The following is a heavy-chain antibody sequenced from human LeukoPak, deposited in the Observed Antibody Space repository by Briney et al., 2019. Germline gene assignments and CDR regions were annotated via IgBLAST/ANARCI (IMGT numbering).Heavy chain of an antibody. Sequence: SETLSLTCTVSGYSISSGYYWGWIRQPPGKGLEWIGSIYHSGSTYYNPSLKRRVTISVDTSKNQFSLKLSSVTAADTAVYYCARAAGYLTTVTTGFDYWGQGTLVTVSS. CDR1: GYSISSGYY. V-gene: IGHV4-38-2*02. CDR2: IYHSGST. J-gene: IGHJ4*02. D-gene: IGHD4-17*01. CDR3: ARAAGYLTTVTTGFDY.